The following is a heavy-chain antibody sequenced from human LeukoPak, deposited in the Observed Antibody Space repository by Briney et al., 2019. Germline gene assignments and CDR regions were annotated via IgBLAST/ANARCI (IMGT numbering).Heavy chain of an antibody. J-gene: IGHJ5*02. CDR2: MYHSGIT. V-gene: IGHV4-38-2*01. Sequence: PSETLSLTCAVSGYSINSAYYWGWIRQPPGKGLEWIGSMYHSGITYYNPSLKSRVTISVDTSKNQFSLKLNSVTAVDTAVYYCARLTPGKNWFDPWGQGTLVTVSS. CDR3: ARLTPGKNWFDP. CDR1: GYSINSAYY.